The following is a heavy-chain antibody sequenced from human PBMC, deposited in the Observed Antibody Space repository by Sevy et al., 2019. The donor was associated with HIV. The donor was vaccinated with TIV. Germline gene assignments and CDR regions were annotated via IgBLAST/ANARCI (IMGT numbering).Heavy chain of an antibody. V-gene: IGHV3-21*01. CDR3: ARDGWDDFWSGYLQTHVAKSTGYYDYYGMDV. J-gene: IGHJ6*02. CDR1: GFTFSSYS. Sequence: GGSLRLSCAASGFTFSSYSMNWVRQAPGKGLEWVSSISSSSSYIYYADSVKGRFTISRDNAKNSLYLQMNSLRAEDTAVYYCARDGWDDFWSGYLQTHVAKSTGYYDYYGMDVWGQGTTVTVSS. CDR2: ISSSSSYI. D-gene: IGHD3-3*01.